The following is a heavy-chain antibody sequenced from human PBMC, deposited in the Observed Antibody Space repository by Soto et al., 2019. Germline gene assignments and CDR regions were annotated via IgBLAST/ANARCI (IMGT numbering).Heavy chain of an antibody. Sequence: SVQVSWKPFGYSFTNFHVHRVRQAPRKGLEWMGRIDPSGGITRDVQRLQGRITMTRDASTSTVYMEVRSLTSEDTAVYYCARDVSGHDNYETIGYYFDHWGQGTLVTVS. V-gene: IGHV1-46*01. D-gene: IGHD3-22*01. CDR1: GYSFTNFH. CDR2: IDPSGGIT. CDR3: ARDVSGHDNYETIGYYFDH. J-gene: IGHJ4*02.